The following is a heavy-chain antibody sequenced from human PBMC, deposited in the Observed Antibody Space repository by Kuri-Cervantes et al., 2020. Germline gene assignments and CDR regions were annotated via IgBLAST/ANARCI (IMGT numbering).Heavy chain of an antibody. V-gene: IGHV3-21*01. D-gene: IGHD3-22*01. CDR2: IGSSSSYI. Sequence: GSLRLSCAASGFTFSSYSMNWVRQAPGKGLEWVSPIGSSSSYIYYADSVKGRFTISRDNAKNSLYLQMNSLRAEDTAVYYCARDPAGLPLGNLVTMIVIEDYWGQGTLVTVSS. J-gene: IGHJ4*02. CDR3: ARDPAGLPLGNLVTMIVIEDY. CDR1: GFTFSSYS.